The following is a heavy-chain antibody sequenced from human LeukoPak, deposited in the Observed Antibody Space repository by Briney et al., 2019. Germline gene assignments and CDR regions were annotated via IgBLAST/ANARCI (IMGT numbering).Heavy chain of an antibody. V-gene: IGHV3-30*02. D-gene: IGHD6-19*01. CDR2: IRSDGSNK. Sequence: VGSLRLSCAGSGLSFSSYGMHWVRQAPGKGLEWMAFIRSDGSNKYYADSVKGRFTISRDNSKNTLYLQMNSLRAEDTAVYYCARILDSAWGELGYWGQGTLVTVSS. CDR3: ARILDSAWGELGY. J-gene: IGHJ4*02. CDR1: GLSFSSYG.